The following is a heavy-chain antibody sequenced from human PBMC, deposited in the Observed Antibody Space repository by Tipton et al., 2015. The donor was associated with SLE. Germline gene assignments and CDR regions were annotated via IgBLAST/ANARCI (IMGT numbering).Heavy chain of an antibody. V-gene: IGHV3-23*01. CDR2: ISGSGGST. CDR1: GFTFSSYD. Sequence: SLRLSCAASGFTFSSYDMSWVRQAPGKGLEWVSAISGSGGSTYYADSVKGRFTISRDNSKNSLYLQMNSLRAEDTAVYYCARGRPAALRDSGQLPKYYFDYWGQGTLVTVSS. D-gene: IGHD2-2*01. J-gene: IGHJ4*02. CDR3: ARGRPAALRDSGQLPKYYFDY.